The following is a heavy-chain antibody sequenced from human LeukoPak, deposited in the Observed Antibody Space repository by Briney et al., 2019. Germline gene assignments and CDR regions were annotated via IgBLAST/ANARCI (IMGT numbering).Heavy chain of an antibody. J-gene: IGHJ4*02. D-gene: IGHD4-11*01. CDR1: GYTFTNHW. CDR3: VRSQDSDYSPFDY. V-gene: IGHV5-51*01. Sequence: GESLQISCQSSGYTFTNHWIGWVRLLPGIGLEWMGIIYPSDSDRRYSPSFQGQVTISTDKSISAAYLEWNSLEASDTAIYYCVRSQDSDYSPFDYWGQGTLVSVSS. CDR2: IYPSDSDR.